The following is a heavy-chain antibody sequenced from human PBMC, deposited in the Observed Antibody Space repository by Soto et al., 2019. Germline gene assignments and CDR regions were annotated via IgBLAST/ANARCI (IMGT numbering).Heavy chain of an antibody. CDR2: INSDGSST. Sequence: GGSLRLSCAASGFTFSSYWMHWVRQAPGKGLVWVSRINSDGSSTSYADSVKVRFTISRDNAKNTLYLQMNSLRAEDTAVYYCARELGDILTGYYKGYYYYGMDVWGQGTTVTVSS. CDR1: GFTFSSYW. D-gene: IGHD3-9*01. CDR3: ARELGDILTGYYKGYYYYGMDV. J-gene: IGHJ6*02. V-gene: IGHV3-74*01.